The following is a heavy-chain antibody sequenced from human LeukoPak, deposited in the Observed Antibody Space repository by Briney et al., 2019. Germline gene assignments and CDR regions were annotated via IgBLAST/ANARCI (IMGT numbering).Heavy chain of an antibody. CDR3: ARQEYSGSYYVY. CDR2: IDPSDSYT. D-gene: IGHD1-26*01. CDR1: GYSFSNCW. Sequence: GESLKISCKGSGYSFSNCWISWVRQMPGKGLEWMGRIDPSDSYTNYSPSFQGHVTISADKSISTAYLQWNSLKASDTAIYYCARQEYSGSYYVYWGQGTLVTVSS. J-gene: IGHJ4*02. V-gene: IGHV5-10-1*01.